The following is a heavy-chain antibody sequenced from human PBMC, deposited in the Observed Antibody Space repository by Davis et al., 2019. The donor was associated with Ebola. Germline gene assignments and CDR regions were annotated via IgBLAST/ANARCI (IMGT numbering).Heavy chain of an antibody. CDR3: AREGASRTTVFSAYYYYMDV. CDR2: MNPNSGNT. V-gene: IGHV1-8*03. Sequence: ASVKVSCKASGYTFTSYGISWVRQATGQGLEWMGWMNPNSGNTGYAQKFQGRVTITRNTSISTAYMELSSLRSEDTAVYYCAREGASRTTVFSAYYYYMDVWGKGTTVTVSS. CDR1: GYTFTSYG. D-gene: IGHD4-17*01. J-gene: IGHJ6*03.